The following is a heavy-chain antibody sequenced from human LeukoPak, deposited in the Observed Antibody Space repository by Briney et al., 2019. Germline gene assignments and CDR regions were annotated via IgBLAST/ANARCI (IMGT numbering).Heavy chain of an antibody. CDR2: IRYDGSDK. CDR3: AKESGFSVGLPAAPDY. D-gene: IGHD2-2*01. Sequence: GGSLRLSCAASGSAFSNHGMHWVRQAPGKGLEWVAFIRYDGSDKYYADSVKGRFIISRDNSKNTLYLQMNSLRVEDTAVYYCAKESGFSVGLPAAPDYWGQGTLVTVSS. CDR1: GSAFSNHG. V-gene: IGHV3-30*02. J-gene: IGHJ4*02.